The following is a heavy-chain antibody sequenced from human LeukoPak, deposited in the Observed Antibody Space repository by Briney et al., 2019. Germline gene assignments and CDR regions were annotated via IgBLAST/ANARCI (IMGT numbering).Heavy chain of an antibody. CDR1: GFTFSAYW. V-gene: IGHV3-7*01. CDR3: ARDINLVKVVLDALDL. Sequence: GGSLKLSCAASGFTFSAYWMTWVHQAPGKGLEWVANIKQDGSEKYYVDSVKGRFTISKDNAKNSLYLQMNSLRAEDTAVYYCARDINLVKVVLDALDLWGQGTMVIVSS. J-gene: IGHJ3*01. D-gene: IGHD2/OR15-2a*01. CDR2: IKQDGSEK.